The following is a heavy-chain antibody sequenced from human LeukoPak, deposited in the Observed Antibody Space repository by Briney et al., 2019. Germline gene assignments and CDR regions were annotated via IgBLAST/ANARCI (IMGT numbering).Heavy chain of an antibody. CDR1: GYTFTGYY. J-gene: IGHJ5*02. Sequence: ASVKVSCKASGYTFTGYYMHWVRQAPGQGLEWMGIINPSGGSTSYAQKFQGRVTMTRDTSTSTVYMELSSLRSEDTAVYYCARGPYGSGSYNWFDPWGQGTLVTVSS. V-gene: IGHV1-46*01. D-gene: IGHD3-10*01. CDR3: ARGPYGSGSYNWFDP. CDR2: INPSGGST.